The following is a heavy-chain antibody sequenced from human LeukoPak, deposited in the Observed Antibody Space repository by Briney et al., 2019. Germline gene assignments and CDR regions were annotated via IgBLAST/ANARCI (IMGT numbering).Heavy chain of an antibody. D-gene: IGHD2-2*01. CDR3: ATPGPAPINNWFET. CDR2: FDPEDGET. J-gene: IGHJ5*02. CDR1: GHTLTELS. Sequence: ALVKVSCKVSGHTLTELSMHWVRQAPGKGLEWMGRFDPEDGETVYAQNFQGSVTLSEDTSIDTAYMELYILRSEDTAVYYCATPGPAPINNWFETWGQGTLVTVSS. V-gene: IGHV1-24*01.